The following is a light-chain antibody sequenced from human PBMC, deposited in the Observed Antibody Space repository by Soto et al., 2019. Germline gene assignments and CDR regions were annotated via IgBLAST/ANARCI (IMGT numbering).Light chain of an antibody. V-gene: IGLV2-14*01. CDR3: SSYTSSSTLVV. CDR2: EVS. CDR1: SSDIGGYNY. J-gene: IGLJ2*01. Sequence: QSALTQPASVSGSPGQSITISCTGTSSDIGGYNYVSWYQQHPGKAPKLMIYEVSNRPSGVSNRFSGSKSGNTASLTISGLQAEDEADYYCSSYTSSSTLVVFGGGPQLPS.